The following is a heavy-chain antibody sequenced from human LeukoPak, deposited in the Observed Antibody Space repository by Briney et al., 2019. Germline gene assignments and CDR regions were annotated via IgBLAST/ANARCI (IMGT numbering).Heavy chain of an antibody. D-gene: IGHD1-26*01. V-gene: IGHV3-7*01. Sequence: GGSLRLSCAASGFTFSGYWMSWVRQTPEKGLEWVANIKQDGSEIYYVDSVKGRFTISRDNAENSLYLQMNSLRADDTAVYYCARDKIVGPTTLDYWGQGTLVTVSS. CDR1: GFTFSGYW. CDR2: IKQDGSEI. J-gene: IGHJ4*02. CDR3: ARDKIVGPTTLDY.